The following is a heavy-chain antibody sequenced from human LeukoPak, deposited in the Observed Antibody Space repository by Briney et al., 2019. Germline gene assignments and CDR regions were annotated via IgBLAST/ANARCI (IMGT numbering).Heavy chain of an antibody. D-gene: IGHD3-22*01. V-gene: IGHV3-23*01. CDR3: AKAVGPSGYHPAY. J-gene: IGHJ4*02. Sequence: GGSLRLSCAASGFTFSNYAMSWVRQAPGKGLEWVSAIVGSGINTYYADSVKGRFTISRDNSKNTLFLQMNSLRAEDTAVYYCAKAVGPSGYHPAYWGPGTLVTVSS. CDR1: GFTFSNYA. CDR2: IVGSGINT.